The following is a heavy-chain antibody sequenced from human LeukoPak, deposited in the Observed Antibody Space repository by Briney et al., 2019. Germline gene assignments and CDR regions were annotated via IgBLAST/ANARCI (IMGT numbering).Heavy chain of an antibody. Sequence: GGSLRLSCTASGFTFANNAISWVRQAPGKGLEWVGFIRSNGYGGTAEYAASVKGRFTISRDDSEGVAYLQMNSLKTEDTAVYYCTRDQTPYYWGQGTLVTVSS. CDR3: TRDQTPYY. CDR2: IRSNGYGGTA. CDR1: GFTFANNA. V-gene: IGHV3-49*04. J-gene: IGHJ4*02.